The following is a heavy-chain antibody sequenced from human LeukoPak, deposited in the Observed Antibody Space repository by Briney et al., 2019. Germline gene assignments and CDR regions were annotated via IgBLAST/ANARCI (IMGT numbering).Heavy chain of an antibody. V-gene: IGHV3-48*01. D-gene: IGHD3-9*01. CDR2: IHSTSAPI. CDR3: SRVVQDVTGADY. CDR1: GFTFSSYH. Sequence: GGSLRLSCAASGFTFSSYHMNWVRQAPGKGLEWLSYIHSTSAPIHYADSVKGRFTISRDNAKNSLYLQMNSLRAEDTAVYYCSRVVQDVTGADYWGQGTLVIVSS. J-gene: IGHJ4*02.